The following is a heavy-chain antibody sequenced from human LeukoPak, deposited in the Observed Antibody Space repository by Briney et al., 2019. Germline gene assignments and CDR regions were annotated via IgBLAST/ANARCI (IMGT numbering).Heavy chain of an antibody. Sequence: PSETLSLTCTVSGGSISSSSYYWGWIRQPPGKGLEWIGSIYYSGSTYYNPSLKSRVTISVDTSKNQFSLKLSSVTAADTAVYYCASESRLGSKTRHIAVAGKTPRDYYYMDVWGKGTTVTVSS. CDR3: ASESRLGSKTRHIAVAGKTPRDYYYMDV. CDR1: GGSISSSSYY. CDR2: IYYSGST. D-gene: IGHD6-19*01. V-gene: IGHV4-39*01. J-gene: IGHJ6*03.